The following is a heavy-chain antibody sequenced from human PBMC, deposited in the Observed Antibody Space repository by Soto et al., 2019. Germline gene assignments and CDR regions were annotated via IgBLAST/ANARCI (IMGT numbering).Heavy chain of an antibody. CDR2: INHSGST. V-gene: IGHV4-34*01. J-gene: IGHJ4*02. D-gene: IGHD6-13*01. CDR1: GGSFSGYY. CDR3: TRHEGGAAADRPLDY. Sequence: SETLSLTCAVYGGSFSGYYWTWIRQPPGTGLEWIGEINHSGSTNYNPSLKSRVTISVDTSKNQFSLKLTSVTAADTAVYYCTRHEGGAAADRPLDYWGQGTLVTVSS.